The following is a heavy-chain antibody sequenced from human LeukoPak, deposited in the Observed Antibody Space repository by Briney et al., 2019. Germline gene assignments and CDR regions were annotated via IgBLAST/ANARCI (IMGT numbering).Heavy chain of an antibody. CDR1: GGSISSGGYS. D-gene: IGHD3-22*01. V-gene: IGHV4-30-2*01. CDR3: ARGQWLTH. Sequence: SETLSLTCAVSGGSISSGGYSWSWIRQPPGKGLEWIGYIYHSGSTYYNPSLKSRVTISVDRSKNQFSLKLSSVTAADTAVYYCARGQWLTHWGQGTLDTVSS. CDR2: IYHSGST. J-gene: IGHJ4*02.